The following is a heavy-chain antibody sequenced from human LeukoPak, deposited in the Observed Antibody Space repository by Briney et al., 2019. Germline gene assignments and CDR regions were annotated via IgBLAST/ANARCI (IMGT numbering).Heavy chain of an antibody. Sequence: SSETLSLTCAVYGGSFSGYYWSWIRQPPGKGLEGIGEINHSGSTNYNPSLKSRVTISVDTSKNPFSLKLSSVTAADTAVYYCARGLILAYCGGDCYYYYCMDVWGKGTTVTVSS. CDR2: INHSGST. V-gene: IGHV4-34*01. D-gene: IGHD2-21*02. J-gene: IGHJ6*03. CDR1: GGSFSGYY. CDR3: ARGLILAYCGGDCYYYYCMDV.